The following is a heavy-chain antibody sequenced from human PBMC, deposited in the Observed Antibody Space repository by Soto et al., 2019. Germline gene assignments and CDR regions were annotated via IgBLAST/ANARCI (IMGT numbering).Heavy chain of an antibody. CDR3: ATQKAYCSSTSCYVV. J-gene: IGHJ4*02. CDR1: GYTFTSYG. V-gene: IGHV1-18*01. CDR2: ISAYNGNT. D-gene: IGHD2-2*01. Sequence: GASVKVSCKASGYTFTSYGISWVRQAPGQGLEWMGWISAYNGNTNYAQKLQGRVTMTTDTSTSTAYMELRSLRSDDTAVYYCATQKAYCSSTSCYVVWGQGTLVTVSS.